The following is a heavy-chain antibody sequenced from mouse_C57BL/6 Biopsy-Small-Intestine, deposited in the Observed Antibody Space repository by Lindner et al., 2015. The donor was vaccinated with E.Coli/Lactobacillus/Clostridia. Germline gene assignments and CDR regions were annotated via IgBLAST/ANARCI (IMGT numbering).Heavy chain of an antibody. D-gene: IGHD3-1*01. CDR1: GFAFSSYW. V-gene: IGHV1-80*01. Sequence: VQLQESGAELVKPGASVKISCKVSGFAFSSYWMNWVKERPGKGLEWIGQIYPGDGDTNYNGKFKGKATLTADKSSSTAYMQLSSLTSEDSAVYFCAREGLLGAMDYWGQGTSVTVSS. CDR3: AREGLLGAMDY. CDR2: IYPGDGDT. J-gene: IGHJ4*01.